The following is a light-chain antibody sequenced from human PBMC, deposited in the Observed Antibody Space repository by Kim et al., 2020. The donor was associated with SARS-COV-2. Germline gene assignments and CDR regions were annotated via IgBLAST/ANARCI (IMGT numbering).Light chain of an antibody. CDR2: GAS. Sequence: PGERATLSCRASQSLSSEYLAWYQQTSGQPPRLLIFGASSRAAGIPDRFSGSGSGTDFTLTISRLEPEDFAVYHCQQYTRSPPAYTSGQGTKLEIK. CDR1: QSLSSEY. J-gene: IGKJ2*01. CDR3: QQYTRSPPAYT. V-gene: IGKV3-20*01.